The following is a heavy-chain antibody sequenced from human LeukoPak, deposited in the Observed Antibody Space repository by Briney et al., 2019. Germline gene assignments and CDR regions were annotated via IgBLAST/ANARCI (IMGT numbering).Heavy chain of an antibody. CDR1: GGSISSGSYY. J-gene: IGHJ4*02. D-gene: IGHD6-13*01. CDR2: IYTSGST. CDR3: ARGAGYSSSWYGGDY. Sequence: PSETLSLTCTVSGGSISSGSYYWSWIRQPAGKGLEWIGRIYTSGSTNYNPSLKSRVTISVDTSKNQFSLKPSSVTAADTAVYYCARGAGYSSSWYGGDYWGQGTLVTVSS. V-gene: IGHV4-61*02.